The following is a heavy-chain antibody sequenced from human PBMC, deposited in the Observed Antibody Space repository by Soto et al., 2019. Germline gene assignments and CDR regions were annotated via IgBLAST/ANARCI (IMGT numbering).Heavy chain of an antibody. V-gene: IGHV1-46*01. CDR3: ARGGHVVVVTAALDY. CDR2: VNPSGGHT. J-gene: IGHJ4*02. D-gene: IGHD2-21*02. CDR1: GDTFTDYY. Sequence: QVQLMQSGAEVKKPGASVKVSCKASGDTFTDYYIHWVRQAPGQGLEWMGTVNPSGGHTTYAQHFLGRVTMTRATSTSTLYMALTSLRSEDTAVYYCARGGHVVVVTAALDYWGQGTLVTVSS.